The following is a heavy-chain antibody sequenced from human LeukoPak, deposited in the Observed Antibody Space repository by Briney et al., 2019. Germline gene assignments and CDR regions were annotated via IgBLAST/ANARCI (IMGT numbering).Heavy chain of an antibody. CDR1: GGSFSGYY. CDR2: INHSGST. J-gene: IGHJ4*02. V-gene: IGHV4-34*01. D-gene: IGHD4-17*01. CDR3: ATSTVTTSFDY. Sequence: PSETLSLTCAVYGGSFSGYYWSWIRQPPGKGLEWIGEINHSGSTNYNPSLKSRVTISLDTSKNQFSLKLSSVTAADTAVYYCATSTVTTSFDYWGQGTLVTVSS.